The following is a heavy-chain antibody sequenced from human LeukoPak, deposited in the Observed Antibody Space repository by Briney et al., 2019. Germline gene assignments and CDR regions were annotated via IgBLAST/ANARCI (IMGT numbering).Heavy chain of an antibody. J-gene: IGHJ4*02. Sequence: GGSLRLSCAASGFTFIDYAMTWVRQAAGKGLEWVSSISDTGRRTYYTDSVKGRFTISRDDSKKAVYLEMSTLRVEDTAIYFCGRHDSFIPFWGQGTLVTVSS. V-gene: IGHV3-23*01. CDR1: GFTFIDYA. D-gene: IGHD3-16*02. CDR3: GRHDSFIPF. CDR2: ISDTGRRT.